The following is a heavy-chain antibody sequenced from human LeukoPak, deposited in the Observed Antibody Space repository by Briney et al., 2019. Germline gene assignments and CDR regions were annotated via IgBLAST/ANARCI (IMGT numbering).Heavy chain of an antibody. V-gene: IGHV1-8*01. CDR2: MNPNSGNT. CDR1: GYTFSNYG. J-gene: IGHJ4*02. Sequence: ASVKVSCKASGYTFSNYGVTWVRQAPGQGLEYMGWMNPNSGNTGFAQKFRGRVTMTNDASTTSAFMELMRLTSEDTAVYYCTRAVRNQLLSEYWGQGTRITVSS. CDR3: TRAVRNQLLSEY. D-gene: IGHD2-2*01.